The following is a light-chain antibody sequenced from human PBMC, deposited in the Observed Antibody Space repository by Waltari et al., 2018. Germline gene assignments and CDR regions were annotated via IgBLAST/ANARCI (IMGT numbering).Light chain of an antibody. CDR1: QSVGIY. CDR3: QKYESLPAT. CDR2: NAS. V-gene: IGKV3-20*01. J-gene: IGKJ1*01. Sequence: EIVLTQSPGTLSLSPGERATLSCRASQSVGIYLAWYQQKPGQDHRLLIYNASTRATGIPDRFSARGSGTDFSLTISRLEPEDCAVYYCQKYESLPATFGQGTKVEIK.